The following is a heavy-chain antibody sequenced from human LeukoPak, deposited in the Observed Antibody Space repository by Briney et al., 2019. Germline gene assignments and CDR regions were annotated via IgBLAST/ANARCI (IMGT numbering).Heavy chain of an antibody. CDR2: MNQDGSEK. Sequence: TGGSLRLSCAASGFTFSNYWMSWVRQAPGKGLEWVTNMNQDGSEKYYVDSVKGRFTISRDNAKNSLYLQMNNLRAEDTAVCYCARGGELLRPADYWGQGTLVTVSS. D-gene: IGHD1-26*01. CDR1: GFTFSNYW. CDR3: ARGGELLRPADY. V-gene: IGHV3-7*01. J-gene: IGHJ4*02.